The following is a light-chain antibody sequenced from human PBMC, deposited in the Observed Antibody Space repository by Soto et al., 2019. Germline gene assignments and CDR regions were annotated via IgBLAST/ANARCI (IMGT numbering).Light chain of an antibody. CDR1: QSISTH. Sequence: DIQMTQSPSSLSASVGDRVTITCRASQSISTHLNWYQQKPGKVPKLLIYAASSLQSGVPSRFSGSGSWTDFTLTISSLQPEDFATYYCQQSYSSPQTFGQGTKVEIK. V-gene: IGKV1-39*01. CDR3: QQSYSSPQT. CDR2: AAS. J-gene: IGKJ1*01.